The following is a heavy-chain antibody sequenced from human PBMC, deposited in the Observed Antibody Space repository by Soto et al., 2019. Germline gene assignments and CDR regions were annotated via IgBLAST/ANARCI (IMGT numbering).Heavy chain of an antibody. CDR1: GGTFSSYR. J-gene: IGHJ6*02. Sequence: SVKVSCKXSGGTFSSYRSSWVRQAPGQGLEWMGGIMPIFGTANYAQKFQGRVTITADKSTSKAYMEMSSLRSEDTAVYYCARVSSLQYYYYYGMDVWGQGTTVTVSS. V-gene: IGHV1-69*06. CDR3: ARVSSLQYYYYYGMDV. D-gene: IGHD6-13*01. CDR2: IMPIFGTA.